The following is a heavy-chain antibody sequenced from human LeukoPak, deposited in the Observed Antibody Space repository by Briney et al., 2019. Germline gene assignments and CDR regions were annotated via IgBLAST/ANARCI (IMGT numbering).Heavy chain of an antibody. CDR1: GYTFTGYA. D-gene: IGHD3-9*01. V-gene: IGHV1-2*06. CDR3: TRDLTISGPIGI. CDR2: IDPNSGGT. Sequence: ASVKVSCKASGYTFTGYAMHWVRQAPGQGLEWVGRIDPNSGGTNYAQDFQGRVTITRDTSINTAYMELSRLRSDDTAKYYCTRDLTISGPIGIWGQGTLVTVS. J-gene: IGHJ4*02.